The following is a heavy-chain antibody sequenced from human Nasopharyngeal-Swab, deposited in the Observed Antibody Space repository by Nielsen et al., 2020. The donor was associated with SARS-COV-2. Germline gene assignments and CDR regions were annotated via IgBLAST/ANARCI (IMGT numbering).Heavy chain of an antibody. CDR3: ARGGAARPGFDY. CDR2: IYYSGST. D-gene: IGHD6-6*01. Sequence: WIRQPPGKGLEWIGYIYYSGSTYYNPSLKSQVTISVDTSKNQFSLKLSSVTAADTAVYYCARGGAARPGFDYWGQGTRVTVSS. V-gene: IGHV4-31*01. J-gene: IGHJ4*02.